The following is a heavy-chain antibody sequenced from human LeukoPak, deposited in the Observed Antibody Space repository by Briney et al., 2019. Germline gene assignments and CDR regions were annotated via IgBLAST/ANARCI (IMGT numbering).Heavy chain of an antibody. CDR1: GCTFSSYA. CDR3: ERDPRSAGRGYFDY. D-gene: IGHD2-15*01. CDR2: IIPIFGTA. V-gene: IGHV1-69*13. J-gene: IGHJ4*02. Sequence: SVKVSCKASGCTFSSYAISWVRQAPGQGLEWMGGIIPIFGTANYAQKFQGRVTITADESTSTAYMELSSLRSEDTAVYYCERDPRSAGRGYFDYWGQGTLVTVSS.